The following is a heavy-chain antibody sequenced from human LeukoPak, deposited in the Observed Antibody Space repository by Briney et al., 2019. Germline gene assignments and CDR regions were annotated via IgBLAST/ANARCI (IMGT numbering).Heavy chain of an antibody. CDR2: ISSSSSYI. D-gene: IGHD5-18*01. J-gene: IGHJ4*02. Sequence: GGSLRLSCAASGFTFSSYSMNWVRQAPGKGLEWVSSISSSSSYIYYADSVKGRFTISRDNAKNSLYPQMNSLRAEDTAVYYCARDGFEVGSYGYDVDYWGQGTLVTVSS. CDR1: GFTFSSYS. V-gene: IGHV3-21*01. CDR3: ARDGFEVGSYGYDVDY.